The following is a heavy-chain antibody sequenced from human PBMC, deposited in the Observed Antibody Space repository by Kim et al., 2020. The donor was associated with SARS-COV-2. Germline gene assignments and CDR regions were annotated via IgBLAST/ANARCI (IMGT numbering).Heavy chain of an antibody. Sequence: SETLSLTCTVSGGSFSNYCCSWIRQPAEKGQEWVGIIDISGNTNNNSSLNRRVTMSVDTSKNQFSLTLNSVTAAATAEYYCARGSNCFRESFHYWGQGTL. CDR1: GGSFSNYC. J-gene: IGHJ1*01. V-gene: IGHV4-4*07. D-gene: IGHD6-13*01. CDR2: IDISGNT. CDR3: ARGSNCFRESFHY.